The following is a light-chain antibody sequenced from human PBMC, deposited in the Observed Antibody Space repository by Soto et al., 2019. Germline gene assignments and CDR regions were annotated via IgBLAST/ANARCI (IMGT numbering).Light chain of an antibody. CDR2: KVS. CDR3: TSSTSDSLYV. J-gene: IGLJ1*01. CDR1: SSDVGHNKY. Sequence: QSVLTQPASVFGSPGQSITISCTGTSSDVGHNKYVSWYQQYPGKVPKLLINKVSNRPSGVSNRFSGSKSGNTASLTISGLLAEDEADYFCTSSTSDSLYVFGTGTKVTVL. V-gene: IGLV2-14*01.